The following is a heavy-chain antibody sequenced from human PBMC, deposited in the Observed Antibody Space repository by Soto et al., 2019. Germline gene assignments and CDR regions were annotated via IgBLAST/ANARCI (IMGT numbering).Heavy chain of an antibody. D-gene: IGHD2-2*01. J-gene: IGHJ6*02. CDR3: ARDRDRYHIVVVLAVLDV. Sequence: QVQLVESGGGVVQPGRSLRLSCAASGFTFSSYAMHWVRQAPGKGLEWVAVISYDGSNKYYADSVKGRFTISRDNSKNPLYLQMNSLRAEDTAVYYCARDRDRYHIVVVLAVLDVWGQGTTVTVSS. CDR2: ISYDGSNK. V-gene: IGHV3-30-3*01. CDR1: GFTFSSYA.